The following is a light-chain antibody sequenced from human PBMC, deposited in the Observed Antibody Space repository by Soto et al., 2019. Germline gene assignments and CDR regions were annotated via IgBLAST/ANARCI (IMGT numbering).Light chain of an antibody. CDR3: PQYVILPIT. V-gene: IGKV3-20*01. Sequence: EIVLTQSPGTLSLSPEERATLSCRASQSISSSYLAWYQQKPGQAPRLLIYGAFSRATGIPDRFSGSGSGTDFTLTINRVAPEYFAVYYCPQYVILPITFVHRTRLEIK. J-gene: IGKJ5*01. CDR1: QSISSSY. CDR2: GAF.